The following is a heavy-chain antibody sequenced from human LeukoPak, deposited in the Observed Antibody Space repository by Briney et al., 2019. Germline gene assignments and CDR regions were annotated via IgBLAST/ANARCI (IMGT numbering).Heavy chain of an antibody. J-gene: IGHJ4*02. CDR1: GYSISSGYY. V-gene: IGHV4-38-2*02. CDR3: ATTQWELHGGFDY. Sequence: KPSETLSLTCTVSGYSISSGYYWGWIRQPPGKGLEWIGSIYHSGSTYYNPSLKSRLTISVDTSKNQFSLKLSSVTAADTAVYYCATTQWELHGGFDYWGQGNLVTVSS. CDR2: IYHSGST. D-gene: IGHD1-26*01.